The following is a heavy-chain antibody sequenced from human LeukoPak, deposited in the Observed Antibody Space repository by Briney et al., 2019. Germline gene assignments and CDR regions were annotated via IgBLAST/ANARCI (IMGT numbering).Heavy chain of an antibody. Sequence: GGSLRLSCAASGFSFSSYWMSWVRQAPGKGLEWVANIKQDGSLENYGDSVKGRFTISRDNAKNSLYLQMNSLRAEDTAVYYCARDPTAGYYYYMDVWGKGTTVTVSS. CDR1: GFSFSSYW. CDR3: ARDPTAGYYYYMDV. V-gene: IGHV3-7*01. CDR2: IKQDGSLE. D-gene: IGHD4-17*01. J-gene: IGHJ6*03.